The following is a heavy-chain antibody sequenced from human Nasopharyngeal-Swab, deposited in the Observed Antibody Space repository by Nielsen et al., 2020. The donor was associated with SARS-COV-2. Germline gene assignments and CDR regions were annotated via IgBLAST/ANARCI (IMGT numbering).Heavy chain of an antibody. CDR1: GYTLTELS. J-gene: IGHJ5*02. CDR3: ATAPPMVVTPPWWFDP. D-gene: IGHD4-23*01. Sequence: ASVKVSCKVSGYTLTELSMHWVRQAPGKGLEWMGGFDPEDGETIYAQKCQGRVTMTEDTSTDTAYMELSSLRSEDTAVYYCATAPPMVVTPPWWFDPWGQGTLVTVSS. CDR2: FDPEDGET. V-gene: IGHV1-24*01.